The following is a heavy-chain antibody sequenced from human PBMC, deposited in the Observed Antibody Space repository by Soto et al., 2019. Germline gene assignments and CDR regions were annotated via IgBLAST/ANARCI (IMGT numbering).Heavy chain of an antibody. V-gene: IGHV3-74*01. J-gene: IGHJ4*02. CDR1: GFTFNSFW. CDR3: TRGRENYSYFDY. D-gene: IGHD1-26*01. CDR2: VNSDGQDT. Sequence: EVQLVESGGGLVQPGGSLTLSCAASGFTFNSFWMHWVRQTPGKGLVWVSRVNSDGQDTVYADSVKGRFTLSRDNAKNTVFLQMSSLRAEDTAVYYCTRGRENYSYFDYWGQGIVVTVSS.